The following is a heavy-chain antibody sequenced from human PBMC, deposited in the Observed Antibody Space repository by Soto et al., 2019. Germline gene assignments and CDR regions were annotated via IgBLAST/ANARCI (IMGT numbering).Heavy chain of an antibody. CDR3: ATAQKDSSSWAPFDY. CDR1: GYTLTELS. J-gene: IGHJ4*02. CDR2: FDPEDGET. Sequence: ASVKVSCKVSGYTLTELSMHWVRQAPGKGLEWMGGFDPEDGETIYAQKFQGRVTMTEDTSTDTAYMELSSLRSEDTAVYYCATAQKDSSSWAPFDYWGQGTLVTVSS. D-gene: IGHD6-13*01. V-gene: IGHV1-24*01.